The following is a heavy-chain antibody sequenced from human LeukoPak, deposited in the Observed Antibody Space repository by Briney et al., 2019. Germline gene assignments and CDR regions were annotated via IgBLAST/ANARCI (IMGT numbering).Heavy chain of an antibody. D-gene: IGHD2-2*01. J-gene: IGHJ6*02. CDR2: IYYSGST. V-gene: IGHV4-31*03. CDR1: GGSISSGGYY. CDR3: ARDTSLRPYYHGMDV. Sequence: SETLSLTCTVSGGSISSGGYYWSWIRQHPGKGLEWIGYIYYSGSTYYNPSLKSRVTISVDTSKNQFSLKLSSVTAADTAVYYCARDTSLRPYYHGMDVWGQGTTVTVSS.